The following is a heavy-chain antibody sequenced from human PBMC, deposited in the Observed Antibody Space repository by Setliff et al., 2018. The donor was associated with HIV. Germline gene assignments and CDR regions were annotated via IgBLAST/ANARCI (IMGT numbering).Heavy chain of an antibody. CDR2: IMQDGSEK. V-gene: IGHV3-7*01. Sequence: GGSLRLSCAASGFTFSNFWMTWVRQVPGKGLEWVANIMQDGSEKYFVDSVKGRFIISRDNAKNSMYLQMHNLRAEDTAVYYCARIIYYYDSSGFSHDAFDIWGQGTMVTVSS. CDR3: ARIIYYYDSSGFSHDAFDI. CDR1: GFTFSNFW. D-gene: IGHD3-22*01. J-gene: IGHJ3*02.